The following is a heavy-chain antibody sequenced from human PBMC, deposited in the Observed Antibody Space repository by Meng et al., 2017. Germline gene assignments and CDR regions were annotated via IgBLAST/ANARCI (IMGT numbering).Heavy chain of an antibody. CDR3: ASGLIAAAAANTNDY. Sequence: GESLKISCAASGFTFSSYEMNWVRQAPGKGLEWVSYISSSGSTIYYADSVKGRFTISRDNAKNSLYLQMNSLRAEDTAVYYCASGLIAAAAANTNDYWGQGTLVTVSS. CDR2: ISSSGSTI. V-gene: IGHV3-48*03. CDR1: GFTFSSYE. D-gene: IGHD6-13*01. J-gene: IGHJ4*02.